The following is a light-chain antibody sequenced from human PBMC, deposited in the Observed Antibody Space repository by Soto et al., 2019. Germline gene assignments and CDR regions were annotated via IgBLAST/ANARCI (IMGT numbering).Light chain of an antibody. CDR2: DTS. Sequence: EIAFTQSPGTLYLSPGERATLSCRASQTLSNSFIAWYQHKLGQAPRLLVYDTSTRDTGIPDRYSGSGAGTDFTRTISRLEPEDVEVFFCQQYGTSEIIFGQGTRLEIK. J-gene: IGKJ5*01. V-gene: IGKV3-20*01. CDR1: QTLSNSF. CDR3: QQYGTSEII.